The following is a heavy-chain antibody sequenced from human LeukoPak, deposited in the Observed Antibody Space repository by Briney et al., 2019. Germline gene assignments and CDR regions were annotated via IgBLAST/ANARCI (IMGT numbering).Heavy chain of an antibody. V-gene: IGHV4-34*01. J-gene: IGHJ5*02. Sequence: PSETLSLTCAVYGGSFSGYYWSWIRQPPGKGLEWIGEINHSGSTNYNPSLKSRVTISVDTSKNQFSLKLSSVTAADTAVYYCARDSGSYYDNWFDPWGQGTLVTVSS. CDR3: ARDSGSYYDNWFDP. CDR2: INHSGST. CDR1: GGSFSGYY. D-gene: IGHD1-26*01.